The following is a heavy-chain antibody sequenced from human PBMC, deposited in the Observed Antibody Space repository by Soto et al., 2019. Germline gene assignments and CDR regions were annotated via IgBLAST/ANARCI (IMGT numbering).Heavy chain of an antibody. CDR2: ISYDGSNK. CDR3: ARPASTYYYDSSGYLSL. D-gene: IGHD3-22*01. J-gene: IGHJ4*02. CDR1: GFTFSSYA. V-gene: IGHV3-30-3*01. Sequence: GGSLRLSCAASGFTFSSYAMHWVRQAPGKGLEWVAVISYDGSNKYYADSVKGRFTISRDNSKNTLYLQMNSLRAEDTAVYYCARPASTYYYDSSGYLSLWRQRTLVTVSS.